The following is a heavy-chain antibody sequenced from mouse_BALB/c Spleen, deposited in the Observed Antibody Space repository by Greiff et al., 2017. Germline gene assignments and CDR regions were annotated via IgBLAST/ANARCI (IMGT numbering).Heavy chain of an antibody. Sequence: EVMLVESGPGLVKPSQSLSLTCTVTGYSITSDYAWNWIRQFPGNKLEWMGYISYSGSTSYNPSLKSLISITRDTSKNQFFLQLNSVTTEDTATYYCARRYGSSYGYFDVWGAGTTVTVSS. D-gene: IGHD1-1*01. CDR2: ISYSGST. CDR1: GYSITSDYA. CDR3: ARRYGSSYGYFDV. V-gene: IGHV3-2*02. J-gene: IGHJ1*01.